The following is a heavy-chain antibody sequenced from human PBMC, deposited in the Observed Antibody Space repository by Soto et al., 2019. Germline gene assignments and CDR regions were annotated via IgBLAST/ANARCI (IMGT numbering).Heavy chain of an antibody. CDR1: GGSISSGGYY. CDR2: IYYSGST. CDR3: ARAPLSEPPASGHHRAPYYYYGIDV. V-gene: IGHV4-31*03. Sequence: SETLSLTCTVSGGSISSGGYYWSWIRQHPGKGLEWIGYIYYSGSTYYNPSLKSRVTISVDTSKNQFSLKLSSVTAADTAVYYCARAPLSEPPASGHHRAPYYYYGIDVWGQGTTVTVSS. J-gene: IGHJ6*02.